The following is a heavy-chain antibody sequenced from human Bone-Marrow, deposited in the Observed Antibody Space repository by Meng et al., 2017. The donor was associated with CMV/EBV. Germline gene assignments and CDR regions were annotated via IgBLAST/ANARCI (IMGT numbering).Heavy chain of an antibody. CDR2: IYYSGST. V-gene: IGHV4-59*01. D-gene: IGHD3-9*01. CDR1: GGSISSYY. CDR3: ARVKGILTGTLDY. Sequence: SEPLSLTCTVSGGSISSYYWSWIRQPPGKGLEWIGYIYYSGSTNYNPSLKSRVTISVDTSKNQFSLKLSSVTAADTAVYYCARVKGILTGTLDYWGQGTLVTVSS. J-gene: IGHJ4*02.